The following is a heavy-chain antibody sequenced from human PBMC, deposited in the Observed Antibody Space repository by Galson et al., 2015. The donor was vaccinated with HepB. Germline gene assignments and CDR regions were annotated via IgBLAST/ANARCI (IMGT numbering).Heavy chain of an antibody. D-gene: IGHD3-22*01. CDR3: AVNYYDSSGYYEWQAFDI. CDR1: GYTLTELS. CDR2: FDPEDGET. J-gene: IGHJ3*02. V-gene: IGHV1-24*01. Sequence: SVKVSCKVSGYTLTELSMHWVRQAPGKGLEWMGGFDPEDGETIYAQKFQGRVTMTEDTSTDTAYMELSSLRSEDTAVYYCAVNYYDSSGYYEWQAFDIWGQGTMVTVSS.